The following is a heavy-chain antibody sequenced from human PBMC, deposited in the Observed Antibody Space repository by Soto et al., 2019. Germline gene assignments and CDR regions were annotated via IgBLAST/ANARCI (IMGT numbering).Heavy chain of an antibody. CDR1: GFTFSSYA. Sequence: QPGGSLRLSCAASGFTFSSYAMHWVRQAPGKGLEWVAVISYDGSNKYYADSVKGRFTISRDNSKNTLYLQMNSLRAEDTAVYYCARDRSVTTSYYYSGMDVWGQGPTVT. CDR3: ARDRSVTTSYYYSGMDV. D-gene: IGHD4-17*01. V-gene: IGHV3-30-3*01. J-gene: IGHJ6*02. CDR2: ISYDGSNK.